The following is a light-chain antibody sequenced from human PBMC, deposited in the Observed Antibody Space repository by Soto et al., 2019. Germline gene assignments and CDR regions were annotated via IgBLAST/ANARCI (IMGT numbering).Light chain of an antibody. CDR1: SSDIAIYNY. Sequence: QSALTQPPSASGSPGQSVTISCTGTSSDIAIYNYVSWYQQHPGKAPKLMIFEVSKRPSGVPDRFSGSKSGTSASLAISGLQSEDEADYFCAAWDDSLNGYVFGTGTKVTVL. V-gene: IGLV2-8*01. CDR2: EVS. CDR3: AAWDDSLNGYV. J-gene: IGLJ1*01.